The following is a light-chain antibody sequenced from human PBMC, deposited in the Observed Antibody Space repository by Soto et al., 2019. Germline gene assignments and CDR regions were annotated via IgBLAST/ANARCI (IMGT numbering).Light chain of an antibody. CDR2: GAS. Sequence: PASLSTYRPVRATLSFRASQSVSSNLAWYQQKPGQAPRLLIYGASTRATGIPARFSGSGSGTDFTLTISSLEPEDFAVYYCQHRFKWTWKFGQVSKVDI. V-gene: IGKV3-11*01. J-gene: IGKJ1*01. CDR3: QHRFKWTWK. CDR1: QSVSSN.